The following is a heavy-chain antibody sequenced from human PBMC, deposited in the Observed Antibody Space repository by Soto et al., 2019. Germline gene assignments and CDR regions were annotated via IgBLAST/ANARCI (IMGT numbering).Heavy chain of an antibody. CDR3: ARGRYGDY. Sequence: QVHLVQSGAEVKKPGASVKVSCKGSGYIFTTYGITWVRQAPGQGLEWMGWISAHNGNTNYAQKLQGRVTVTRDTSTSTAYMELRKLRSDDTAVYDCARGRYGDYWGQGALVTVSA. J-gene: IGHJ4*02. CDR1: GYIFTTYG. D-gene: IGHD1-1*01. V-gene: IGHV1-18*01. CDR2: ISAHNGNT.